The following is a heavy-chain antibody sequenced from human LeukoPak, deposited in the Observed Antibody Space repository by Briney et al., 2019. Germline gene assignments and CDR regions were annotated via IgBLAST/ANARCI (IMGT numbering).Heavy chain of an antibody. J-gene: IGHJ4*02. D-gene: IGHD3-10*01. CDR2: IGESDGRT. CDR1: GFTVTTLA. V-gene: IGHV3-23*01. Sequence: GSLRLSCAASGFTVTTLAMTWVRQAPGKGLEWVSVIGESDGRTYYADSVKGRFTISRDESKNTLYLQMNSLRAEDTAVYYCARYGDQYSSGAGAYFSYWGQGTLVTVSS. CDR3: ARYGDQYSSGAGAYFSY.